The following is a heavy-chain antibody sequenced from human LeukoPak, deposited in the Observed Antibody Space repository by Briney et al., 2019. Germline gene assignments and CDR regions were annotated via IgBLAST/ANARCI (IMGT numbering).Heavy chain of an antibody. Sequence: VASVKVSCKASGYTFTSYGISWVRQAPGQGLEWMGWISAYNGNTNYAQKLQGRVTMTTDTSTSTAYMELSSLRSGDTAVYYCARSPDYYDSSGYYHDAFDIWGQGTMVTVSS. CDR1: GYTFTSYG. J-gene: IGHJ3*02. V-gene: IGHV1-18*01. D-gene: IGHD3-22*01. CDR3: ARSPDYYDSSGYYHDAFDI. CDR2: ISAYNGNT.